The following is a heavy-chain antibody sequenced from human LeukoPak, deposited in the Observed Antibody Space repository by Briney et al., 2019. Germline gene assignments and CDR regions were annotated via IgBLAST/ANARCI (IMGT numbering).Heavy chain of an antibody. D-gene: IGHD2-2*01. CDR2: IYYSGVT. CDR3: VRHGGTSSLISYSWFEP. CDR1: GGSIRDSAYY. J-gene: IGHJ5*02. V-gene: IGHV4-39*01. Sequence: PSETLSPTCSVSGGSIRDSAYYWGWIRQPPGKGLDWIASIYYSGVTYLQPSLGSRASIFLDTSNNRFSLELSSVTAADTAVYYCVRHGGTSSLISYSWFEPWGQGILVTVPS.